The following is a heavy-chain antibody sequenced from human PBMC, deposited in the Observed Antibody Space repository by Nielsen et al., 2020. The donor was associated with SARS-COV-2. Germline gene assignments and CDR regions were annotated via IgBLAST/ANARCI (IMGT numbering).Heavy chain of an antibody. J-gene: IGHJ4*02. CDR1: GYTFNIYA. D-gene: IGHD7-27*01. CDR3: ARGGSIWGAYYFDY. V-gene: IGHV1-8*01. CDR2: MNPKSGNM. Sequence: ASVKVSCKASGYTFNIYAINWVRQATGQGLEWMGWMNPKSGNMGYAQKFQGRVTMTRDTSISTAYMELSSLRSEDTAVYYCARGGSIWGAYYFDYWGQGALVTVSS.